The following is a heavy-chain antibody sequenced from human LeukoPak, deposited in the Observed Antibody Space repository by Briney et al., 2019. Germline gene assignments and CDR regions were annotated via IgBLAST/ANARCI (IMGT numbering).Heavy chain of an antibody. CDR2: IYHSGST. Sequence: SETLSLTCTVSGGSISSGGYYWSWIRQPPGKGLEWIGYIYHSGSTYYNPSLKSRVTISVDTSKNQFSLKLSSVTAADTAVYYCARAVDYGDRPFDYWGQGTLVTVSS. CDR3: ARAVDYGDRPFDY. D-gene: IGHD4-17*01. V-gene: IGHV4-30-2*05. J-gene: IGHJ4*02. CDR1: GGSISSGGYY.